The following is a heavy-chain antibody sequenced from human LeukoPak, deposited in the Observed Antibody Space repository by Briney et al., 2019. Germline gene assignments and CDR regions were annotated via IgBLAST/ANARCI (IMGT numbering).Heavy chain of an antibody. J-gene: IGHJ5*02. D-gene: IGHD3-10*01. Sequence: PSETLPLTCTVSGGSVSSGTYYWSWIRQPPGKGLEWIGCIHYSGTTNYNPSLKSRVTISVDTSKNHFSLKLTSVTAADTAVYYCARDSETGPGWFDPWGQGTLVTVSS. CDR2: IHYSGTT. V-gene: IGHV4-61*03. CDR3: ARDSETGPGWFDP. CDR1: GGSVSSGTYY.